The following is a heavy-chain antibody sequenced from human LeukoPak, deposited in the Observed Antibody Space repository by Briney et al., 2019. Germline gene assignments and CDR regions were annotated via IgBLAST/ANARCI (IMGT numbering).Heavy chain of an antibody. J-gene: IGHJ5*02. D-gene: IGHD6-19*01. V-gene: IGHV3-11*01. CDR2: ISSSGSTI. CDR1: GFTFSDYY. CDR3: AKDQQWLVSGWFDP. Sequence: PGGSLRLSCAASGFTFSDYYMSWIRQAPGKGLEWVSYISSSGSTIYYADSVKGRFTISRDNSKNTLYLQMDSLRAEDTAVYYCAKDQQWLVSGWFDPWGQGTLVTVSS.